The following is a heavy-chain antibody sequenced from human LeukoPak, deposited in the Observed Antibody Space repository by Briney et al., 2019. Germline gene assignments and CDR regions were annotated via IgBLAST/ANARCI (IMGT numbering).Heavy chain of an antibody. CDR2: INHSGST. D-gene: IGHD1-26*01. CDR3: ARDRIVGATTRNVY. V-gene: IGHV4-34*01. J-gene: IGHJ4*02. Sequence: SETLSLTCAVYGGSFSGYYWSWLRQPPGKGLEWIGEINHSGSTNYNPSLKSRVTISVDTSKNQFSLKLSSVTAADTAVYYCARDRIVGATTRNVYWGQGTLVTVSS. CDR1: GGSFSGYY.